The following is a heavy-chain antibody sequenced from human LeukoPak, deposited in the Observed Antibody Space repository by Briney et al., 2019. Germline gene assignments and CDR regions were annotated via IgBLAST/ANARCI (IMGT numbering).Heavy chain of an antibody. CDR1: GYTLRELP. CDR2: FDPENAEI. D-gene: IGHD3-3*01. V-gene: IGHV1-24*01. Sequence: ASVKVSCKLSGYTLRELPIQWVRQAGTKGLEWMAGFDPENAEIVYAQKFQGRVTMTEDTSTDTAYLELTSLTSDDTALYYCATRGSDFWSGFDYWGQGTQATVSS. J-gene: IGHJ4*02. CDR3: ATRGSDFWSGFDY.